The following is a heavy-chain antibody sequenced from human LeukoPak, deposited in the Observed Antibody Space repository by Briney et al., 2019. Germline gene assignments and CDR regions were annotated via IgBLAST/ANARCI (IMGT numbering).Heavy chain of an antibody. V-gene: IGHV3-30-3*01. CDR2: ISSDGSKQ. Sequence: GRSLRLSCAASGFTFSTYAMHWVRQAPGKGLEWVAVISSDGSKQYYADSVKGRFTISRDNSKNTLYVQMNSLRAEDTAVYYCARLGESSSWFQHYYYYYMDVWGKGTTVTVSS. CDR3: ARLGESSSWFQHYYYYYMDV. D-gene: IGHD6-13*01. CDR1: GFTFSTYA. J-gene: IGHJ6*03.